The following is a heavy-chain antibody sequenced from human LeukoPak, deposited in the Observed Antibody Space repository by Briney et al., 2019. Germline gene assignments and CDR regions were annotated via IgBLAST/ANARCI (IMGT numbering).Heavy chain of an antibody. Sequence: PGGSLRLSCAASGFTFSNYYMGWIRQAPGKGPEWLSYISSDRSYTNYADSVKGRFTISRDNTKNSLYLQMNSLRAEDTAVYYCARRDAIDAYTFDYWGQGTLVTVSS. CDR3: ARRDAIDAYTFDY. J-gene: IGHJ4*02. V-gene: IGHV3-11*03. CDR2: ISSDRSYT. CDR1: GFTFSNYY. D-gene: IGHD5-24*01.